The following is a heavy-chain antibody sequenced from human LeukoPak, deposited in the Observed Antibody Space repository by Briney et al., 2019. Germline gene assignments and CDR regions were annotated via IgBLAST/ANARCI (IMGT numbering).Heavy chain of an antibody. CDR1: GGYIRSYY. D-gene: IGHD6-19*01. V-gene: IGHV4-59*08. Sequence: PSETLSLPCTLSGGYIRSYYGRWLRQPPGKGLEWIGYIYYSGSTNYNPSLKSRVTISMDTSKNQFSLKLSSVTAADTAVYYCARLAIYSNGECYWGPVILVTVSS. J-gene: IGHJ4*01. CDR2: IYYSGST. CDR3: ARLAIYSNGECY.